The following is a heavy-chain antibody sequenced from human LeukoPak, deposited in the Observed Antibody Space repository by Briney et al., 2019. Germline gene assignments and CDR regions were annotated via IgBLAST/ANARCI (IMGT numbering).Heavy chain of an antibody. CDR1: GYSFTSYW. D-gene: IGHD2/OR15-2a*01. V-gene: IGHV5-51*01. CDR2: IYPGDSDT. Sequence: PGGSLRLXCKGSGYSFTSYWIGWVRQMPGKGLEWMGIIYPGDSDTRYSPSFQGQVTISADKSISTAYLQWSSLKASDTAMYYCARHFLTHFDYWGQGTLVTVSS. J-gene: IGHJ4*02. CDR3: ARHFLTHFDY.